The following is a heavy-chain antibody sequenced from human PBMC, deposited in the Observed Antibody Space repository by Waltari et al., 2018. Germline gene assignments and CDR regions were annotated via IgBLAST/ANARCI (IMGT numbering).Heavy chain of an antibody. D-gene: IGHD5-12*01. CDR2: INVDGGYI. Sequence: EVHLAESGGGVVQPGGSLRLSCTGSGFRFGDYWMHWVRQAPGKGLEGVSRINVDGGYISYGDSVKGRFTISRDNAKNTVFLQLNSLRADDTAVYFCARKAGSGYPYGPFYYDNWGQGTLVTVSS. CDR1: GFRFGDYW. V-gene: IGHV3-74*01. CDR3: ARKAGSGYPYGPFYYDN. J-gene: IGHJ4*02.